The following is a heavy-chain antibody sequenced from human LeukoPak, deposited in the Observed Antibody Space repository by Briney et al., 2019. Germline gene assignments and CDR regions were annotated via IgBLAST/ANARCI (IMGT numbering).Heavy chain of an antibody. CDR2: ISAYNGNT. CDR1: GYTFTSYG. J-gene: IGHJ5*02. D-gene: IGHD2-8*01. V-gene: IGHV1-18*01. Sequence: ASVKVSCKASGYTFTSYGISWVRQAPGQGLEWMGWISAYNGNTNYTQKLQGRVTMTTDTSTSTAYMELRSLRSDDTAVYYCARARQRCTNGVCYGVANWFDPWGQGTLVTVSS. CDR3: ARARQRCTNGVCYGVANWFDP.